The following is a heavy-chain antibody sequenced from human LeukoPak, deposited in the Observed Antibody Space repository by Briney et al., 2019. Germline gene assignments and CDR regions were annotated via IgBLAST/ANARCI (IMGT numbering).Heavy chain of an antibody. CDR3: AKFWHSDC. CDR1: GGTFSSYA. CDR2: IDPSTGGT. V-gene: IGHV1-2*02. Sequence: ASVKVSCKASGGTFSSYAISWVRQAPGQGLEWMGWIDPSTGGTHYAQKFQGRVTMTRDTSIGTAYMQLSGLTFDDTAVYYCAKFWHSDCWGQGTLVTVSS. J-gene: IGHJ4*02.